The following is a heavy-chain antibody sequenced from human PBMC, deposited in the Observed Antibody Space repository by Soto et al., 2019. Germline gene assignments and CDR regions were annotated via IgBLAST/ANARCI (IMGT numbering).Heavy chain of an antibody. CDR1: GFTFGDYA. J-gene: IGHJ6*02. CDR2: IRSKAYGGTT. Sequence: GGSLRLSCTASGFTFGDYAMSWVRQAPGKGLEWVGFIRSKAYGGTTEYAASVKGRFTISRDDSKSIAYLQMNSLKTEDTAVYYCTWGHGSGSYYSDVWGQGTTVTVSS. V-gene: IGHV3-49*04. D-gene: IGHD3-10*01. CDR3: TWGHGSGSYYSDV.